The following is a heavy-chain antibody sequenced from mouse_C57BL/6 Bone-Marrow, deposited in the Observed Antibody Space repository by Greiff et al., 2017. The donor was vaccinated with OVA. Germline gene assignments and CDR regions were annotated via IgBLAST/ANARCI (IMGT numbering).Heavy chain of an antibody. J-gene: IGHJ4*01. Sequence: QVQLQQSGPGLVQPSQSLSITCTVSGFSLTSYGVHWVRQSPGTGLEWLGVLWSGGCPDYTAAFISRLSISKDNSKSQVFFKMTSLQADDTAIYYCLGGRRRGYYAMDYWGQGTSVTVSS. CDR2: LWSGGCP. D-gene: IGHD2-12*01. CDR3: LGGRRRGYYAMDY. CDR1: GFSLTSYG. V-gene: IGHV2-2*01.